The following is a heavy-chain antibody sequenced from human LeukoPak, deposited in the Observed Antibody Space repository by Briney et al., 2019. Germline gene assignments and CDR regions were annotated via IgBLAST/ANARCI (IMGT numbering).Heavy chain of an antibody. V-gene: IGHV1-46*01. CDR1: GYTFTNYY. Sequence: ASVKVSCTASGYTFTNYYIHWVRQAPGQGLEWMGLINPGGDNTDYAQNFQGRVTMTRDASTSTVYMGLSSLRSEDTAVYYCARIRDGYNDAYDIWGQGTVVTVS. CDR2: INPGGDNT. D-gene: IGHD5-24*01. J-gene: IGHJ3*02. CDR3: ARIRDGYNDAYDI.